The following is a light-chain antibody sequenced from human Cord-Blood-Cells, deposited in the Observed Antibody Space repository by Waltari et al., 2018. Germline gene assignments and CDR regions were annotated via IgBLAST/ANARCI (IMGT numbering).Light chain of an antibody. CDR1: SSTIETNT. CDR3: AAWDDSLNGVV. Sequence: QSVLTQPPSASGTPGQRVTIPSSGSSSTIETNTVHWYQQLPGTAPKLLIYSNNQRPSGVPDRFSGSKSGTSASLAISGLQSEDEADYYCAAWDDSLNGVVFGGGTKLTVL. J-gene: IGLJ2*01. CDR2: SNN. V-gene: IGLV1-44*01.